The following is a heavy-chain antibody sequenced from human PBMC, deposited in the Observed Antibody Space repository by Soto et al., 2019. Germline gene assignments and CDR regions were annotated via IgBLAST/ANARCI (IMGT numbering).Heavy chain of an antibody. CDR2: INSDGSST. D-gene: IGHD6-13*01. Sequence: EVQLVESGGGLVQPGGSLRLSCAASGFTFTSYWMHWVRQAPGKGLVWVSRINSDGSSTSYAGSVKGRFTISRDNAKNTLYLQMNSLRAEDTAVYYCAREGIAAVSGYYGMDVWGKGTTVTVSS. V-gene: IGHV3-74*01. CDR1: GFTFTSYW. J-gene: IGHJ6*04. CDR3: AREGIAAVSGYYGMDV.